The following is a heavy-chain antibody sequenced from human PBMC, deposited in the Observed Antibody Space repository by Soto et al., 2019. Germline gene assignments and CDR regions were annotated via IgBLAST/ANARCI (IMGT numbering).Heavy chain of an antibody. V-gene: IGHV4-39*02. D-gene: IGHD6-13*01. CDR3: AREVAAARNWFDP. J-gene: IGHJ5*02. Sequence: SETLSLTCTVSGGSISSSSYYWGWIRQPPGRGLEWIGSIYYSGSTYYNPSLKSRVSISVDTSKNQFSLRLSSVTAADTAVYYCAREVAAARNWFDPWGQGTQVTVSS. CDR2: IYYSGST. CDR1: GGSISSSSYY.